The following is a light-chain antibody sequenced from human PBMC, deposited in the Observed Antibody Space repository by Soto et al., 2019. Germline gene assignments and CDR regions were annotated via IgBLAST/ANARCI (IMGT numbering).Light chain of an antibody. CDR3: QQRRSWPPTIT. CDR2: DAS. V-gene: IGKV3-11*01. Sequence: EIVLTQSPATLSLSPGERATLSCRASQSVSTYLAWYQQRPGQAPRLLIYDASYRATDIPPRFSGSGSGTDFTRTISSLEPEEFAGYYCQQRRSWPPTITFGQGTRLEIK. CDR1: QSVSTY. J-gene: IGKJ5*01.